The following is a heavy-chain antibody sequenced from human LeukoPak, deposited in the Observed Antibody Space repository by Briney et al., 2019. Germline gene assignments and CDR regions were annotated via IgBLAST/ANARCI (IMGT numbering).Heavy chain of an antibody. Sequence: HTGGSLRLSCAASGFTFSSYAMSWVRQAPGKGLEWVSAISGSGGSTYYADSVKGRFTISRDNSKNTLYLQMNSLRAEDTAVYYCAKDPGGYCSGGSCPGYWGQGTLVTVSS. CDR3: AKDPGGYCSGGSCPGY. CDR2: ISGSGGST. V-gene: IGHV3-23*01. J-gene: IGHJ4*02. D-gene: IGHD2-15*01. CDR1: GFTFSSYA.